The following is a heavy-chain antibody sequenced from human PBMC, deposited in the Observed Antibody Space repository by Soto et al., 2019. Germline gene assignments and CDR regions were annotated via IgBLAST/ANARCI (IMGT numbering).Heavy chain of an antibody. CDR1: GFSFSSYL. D-gene: IGHD3-10*01. Sequence: EVQLLESGGDLVQPGGSLRLSCAASGFSFSSYLMSWVRQAPGKGLEWVSTVSDGGTSTYYADSVKGRFTISRDNSKNTLYLQMNNLRADDSAVYYCAKDGVLRYGYMGVVRGDFWGLGTLVTVSS. J-gene: IGHJ4*02. CDR2: VSDGGTST. CDR3: AKDGVLRYGYMGVVRGDF. V-gene: IGHV3-23*01.